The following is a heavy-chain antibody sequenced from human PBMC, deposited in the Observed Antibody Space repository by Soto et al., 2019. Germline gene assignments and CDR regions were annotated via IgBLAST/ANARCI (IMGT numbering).Heavy chain of an antibody. Sequence: PGGSLRLSFAASGLTFSSYNMNWVRQAPGKGLEWVSLITSGSYYMFYADSVKGRFTISRDNAENSLYLQMNSLRAEDTAVYYCARGRQLVQDGFDPWGQGTLVTVSS. CDR3: ARGRQLVQDGFDP. CDR2: ITSGSYYM. J-gene: IGHJ5*01. CDR1: GLTFSSYN. V-gene: IGHV3-21*01. D-gene: IGHD6-13*01.